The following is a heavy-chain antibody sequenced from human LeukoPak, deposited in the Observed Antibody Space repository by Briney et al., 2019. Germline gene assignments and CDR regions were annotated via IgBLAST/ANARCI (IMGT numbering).Heavy chain of an antibody. CDR3: ARDVAGSGCYE. Sequence: SETLSLTCTVSGGSISSYYWSWIRQPPGKGLEWIGYIYYSGSTNYNPSLKSRVTISVDTSKNQFSLKLSSVTAADTAVYYCARDVAGSGCYEWGQGTLVTVSS. V-gene: IGHV4-59*01. CDR2: IYYSGST. CDR1: GGSISSYY. J-gene: IGHJ4*02. D-gene: IGHD3-10*01.